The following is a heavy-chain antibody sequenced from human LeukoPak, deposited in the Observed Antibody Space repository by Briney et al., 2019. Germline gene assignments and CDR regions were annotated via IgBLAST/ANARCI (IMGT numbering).Heavy chain of an antibody. CDR1: GYTFTGYY. J-gene: IGHJ5*02. D-gene: IGHD3-10*01. V-gene: IGHV1-2*02. CDR2: INPNSGGT. Sequence: GASVKVSCKASGYTFTGYYMHWVRPAPGQGLEWMGWINPNSGGTNYAQKFQGRVTMTRDTSISTAYMELSRLRSDDTAVYYCARGPYGSGSDWFDPWGQGTLVTVSS. CDR3: ARGPYGSGSDWFDP.